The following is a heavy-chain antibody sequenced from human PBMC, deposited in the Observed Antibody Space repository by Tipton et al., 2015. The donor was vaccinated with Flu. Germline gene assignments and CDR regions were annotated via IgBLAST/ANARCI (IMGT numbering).Heavy chain of an antibody. Sequence: TLSLTCTVSGDAISSSLYYWGWIRQPPGEGLEWIGSIYYSGSTHYNSSLESRVTISLDTSKKQFSLNLKSVTAADTAVYYCARDRGWPAALDYWSQGILVAVSS. J-gene: IGHJ4*02. V-gene: IGHV4-39*07. CDR3: ARDRGWPAALDY. CDR1: GDAISSSLYY. CDR2: IYYSGST. D-gene: IGHD3-10*01.